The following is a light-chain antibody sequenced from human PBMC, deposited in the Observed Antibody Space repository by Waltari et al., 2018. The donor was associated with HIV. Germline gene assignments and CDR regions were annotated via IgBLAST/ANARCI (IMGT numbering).Light chain of an antibody. J-gene: IGLJ3*02. CDR3: QSSDISGNYWV. Sequence: SYGLTQPPSVSVSPGQTATITCSGDALPKQYAYWYQQKPGQAPVRVIYKDSEMPSGIPERVSGPSSAKTVTLTISGVQAADEADYYGQSSDISGNYWVVGGGTKLTVL. CDR1: ALPKQY. CDR2: KDS. V-gene: IGLV3-25*03.